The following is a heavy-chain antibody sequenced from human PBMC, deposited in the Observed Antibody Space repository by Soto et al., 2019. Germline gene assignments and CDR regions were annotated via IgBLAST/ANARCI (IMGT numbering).Heavy chain of an antibody. D-gene: IGHD2-2*01. J-gene: IGHJ5*02. CDR1: GFTFSSYG. CDR2: ISYGGSNK. CDR3: AKDNCISTSCYRLYNWFDT. Sequence: QVQLVESGGGVVQPGRSLRLSCAASGFTFSSYGMHWVRQAPGKGLEWVAVISYGGSNKYYADSVKGRFTISRDNSKNTLYLQMNTLRAEDTAVYYCAKDNCISTSCYRLYNWFDTWGQGTLVTVSS. V-gene: IGHV3-30*18.